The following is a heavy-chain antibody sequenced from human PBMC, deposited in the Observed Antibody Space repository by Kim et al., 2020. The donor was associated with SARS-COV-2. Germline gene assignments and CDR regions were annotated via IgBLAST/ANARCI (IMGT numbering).Heavy chain of an antibody. D-gene: IGHD2-21*02. CDR3: ARGGSHIVVGTAITFVPSGYGMDV. CDR2: IYYSGST. CDR1: GGSISSGGYY. V-gene: IGHV4-31*03. Sequence: SETLSLTCTVSGGSISSGGYYWSWIRQHPGKGLEWIGYIYYSGSTYYNPSLKSRVTISVDTSKNQFSLKLSSVTAADTAVYYCARGGSHIVVGTAITFVPSGYGMDVWGQGTTVTVSS. J-gene: IGHJ6*02.